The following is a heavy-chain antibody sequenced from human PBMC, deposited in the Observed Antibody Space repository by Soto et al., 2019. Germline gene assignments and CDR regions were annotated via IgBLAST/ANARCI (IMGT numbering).Heavy chain of an antibody. J-gene: IGHJ4*02. D-gene: IGHD6-19*01. CDR1: GGSFSGYY. V-gene: IGHV4-34*01. CDR2: INHSGST. Sequence: SETLSLTCAVYGGSFSGYYWSWIRQPPGKGLEWIGEINHSGSTNYNPSLKSRVTISVDTSKNQFSLKLSSVTAADTAVYYCARGRYSSGWYRAPQFITVPQGSYWGQGTLVTVSS. CDR3: ARGRYSSGWYRAPQFITVPQGSY.